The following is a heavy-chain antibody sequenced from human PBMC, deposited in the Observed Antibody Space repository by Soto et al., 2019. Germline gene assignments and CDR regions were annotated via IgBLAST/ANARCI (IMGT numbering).Heavy chain of an antibody. CDR1: GFTFSSYD. CDR2: IGTAGDT. CDR3: ARSPPGGYHYYYGLDV. Sequence: PGGSLRLSCAASGFTFSSYDMHWVRQATGKGLEWVSAIGTAGDTYYPGSVKGRFTISRENAKNSLYLQMNSLRAGDTAVNYCARSPPGGYHYYYGLDVWGQGTTVTVSS. D-gene: IGHD3-22*01. J-gene: IGHJ6*02. V-gene: IGHV3-13*04.